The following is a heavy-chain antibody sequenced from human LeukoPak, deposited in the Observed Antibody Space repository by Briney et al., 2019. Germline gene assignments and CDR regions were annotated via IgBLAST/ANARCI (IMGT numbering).Heavy chain of an antibody. D-gene: IGHD3-22*01. CDR2: INPSGGST. CDR1: GYTFTSYY. Sequence: ASVKVSCKASGYTFTSYYMHWVRQAPGQGLEWMGIINPSGGSTSYAQKFQGRVTMTRDTSISTAYMELSRLRSDDTAVYYCARDRYYYDSSGQNPFDYWGQGTLVTVSS. J-gene: IGHJ4*02. V-gene: IGHV1-46*01. CDR3: ARDRYYYDSSGQNPFDY.